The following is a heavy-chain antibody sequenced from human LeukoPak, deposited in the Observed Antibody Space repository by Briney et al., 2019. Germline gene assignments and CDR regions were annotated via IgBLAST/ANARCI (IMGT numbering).Heavy chain of an antibody. V-gene: IGHV4-30-2*01. Sequence: SETLSLTCTVSGGCISSGGYYWSWIRQPPGKGLEWFGYIYHSGSTYYNPSLKSRVTISVDRSKNQFSLKLSSVTAADTAVYYCARDTVKSSYYMDVWGKGTTVTVSS. D-gene: IGHD4-11*01. CDR1: GGCISSGGYY. CDR2: IYHSGST. CDR3: ARDTVKSSYYMDV. J-gene: IGHJ6*03.